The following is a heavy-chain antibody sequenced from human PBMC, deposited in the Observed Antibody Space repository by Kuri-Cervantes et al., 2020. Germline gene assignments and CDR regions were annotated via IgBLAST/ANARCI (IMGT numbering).Heavy chain of an antibody. J-gene: IGHJ4*02. CDR3: ANVFRRRYFGWLYY. CDR2: IYYSGST. V-gene: IGHV4-39*07. Sequence: SETLSLTCTVSGGSISSSSYYWGRIRQPPGKGREWIGSIYYSGSTYYNSSLKSRVTISVDKSKNQFSPRLSTVTAADTAEYYCANVFRRRYFGWLYYWGQGTLVTVSS. CDR1: GGSISSSSYY. D-gene: IGHD3-9*01.